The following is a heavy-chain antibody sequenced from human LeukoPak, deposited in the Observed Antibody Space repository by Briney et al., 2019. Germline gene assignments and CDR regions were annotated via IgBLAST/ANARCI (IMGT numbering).Heavy chain of an antibody. CDR2: ISGSGAST. V-gene: IGHV3-23*01. J-gene: IGHJ4*02. Sequence: HPGGSLRLSCAASGFTFSSFAMTWVRQAPGKGLEWVSAISGSGASTYYADSVKGRFTISRDNSKNTLYLQMNSLRAEDTAVYYCAREWDSGSYYLGYFDYWGQGTLVTVSS. CDR1: GFTFSSFA. CDR3: AREWDSGSYYLGYFDY. D-gene: IGHD1-26*01.